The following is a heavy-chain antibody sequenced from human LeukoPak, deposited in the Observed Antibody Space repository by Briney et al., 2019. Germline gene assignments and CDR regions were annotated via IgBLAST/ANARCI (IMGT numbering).Heavy chain of an antibody. Sequence: SVKVSCKASGGTFSSYAISWVRQAPGQGLEWMGGIIPIFGTANYAQKFQGRVTITADESTSTAYMELSSLRSEDTAVYYCARTSQSYELLSGSDLGYWGQGTLVTVSS. CDR1: GGTFSSYA. CDR3: ARTSQSYELLSGSDLGY. V-gene: IGHV1-69*01. D-gene: IGHD3/OR15-3a*01. CDR2: IIPIFGTA. J-gene: IGHJ4*02.